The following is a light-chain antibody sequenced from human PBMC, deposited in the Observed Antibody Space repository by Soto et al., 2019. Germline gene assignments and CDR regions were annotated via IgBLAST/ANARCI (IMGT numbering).Light chain of an antibody. CDR1: QSVASS. Sequence: EIVMTQSPATLSVSPGERATLSCRASQSVASSLAWYQQKPGQAPRLLIYGASIRATGIPARFSGTGSGTEFTLTISSLQSEDFAVYYCQQYDNWWTFGQGTRWIS. CDR2: GAS. CDR3: QQYDNWWT. J-gene: IGKJ1*01. V-gene: IGKV3-15*01.